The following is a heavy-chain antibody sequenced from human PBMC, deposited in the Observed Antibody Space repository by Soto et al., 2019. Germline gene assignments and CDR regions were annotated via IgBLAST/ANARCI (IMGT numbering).Heavy chain of an antibody. V-gene: IGHV3-21*01. Sequence: EVQLVESGGGLVKPGGSLRLSCAASGFTFNASNMNWVRQAPGKGLEWVSSITSTSLYIYYTDSIKGRFTISRDNAKNSLYLQMDSLRAEDTAVYYCARDGEQLLVLDYDYAMDVWGQGTTVTVSS. CDR2: ITSTSLYI. J-gene: IGHJ6*02. CDR1: GFTFNASN. CDR3: ARDGEQLLVLDYDYAMDV. D-gene: IGHD1-26*01.